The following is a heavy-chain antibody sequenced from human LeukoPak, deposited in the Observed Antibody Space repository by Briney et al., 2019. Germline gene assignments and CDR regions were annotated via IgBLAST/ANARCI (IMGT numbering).Heavy chain of an antibody. CDR3: ARVYSSSSSYFDY. J-gene: IGHJ4*02. V-gene: IGHV3-53*01. CDR2: IYSGGST. CDR1: GFTVSSNY. D-gene: IGHD6-6*01. Sequence: GGSLRLSCAASGFTVSSNYMSWVRQAPGKGLEWVSVIYSGGSTYYADSVKGRFTISRDNYKNTLYLQMNSLRAEDTAVYYCARVYSSSSSYFDYWGQGTLVTVSS.